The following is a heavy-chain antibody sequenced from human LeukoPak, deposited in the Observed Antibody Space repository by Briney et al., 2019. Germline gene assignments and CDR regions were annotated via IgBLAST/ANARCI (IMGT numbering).Heavy chain of an antibody. CDR2: IIPIFGTP. CDR1: GGTFSSYA. CDR3: ASNLYGSGSYYYIY. J-gene: IGHJ4*02. Sequence: ASVKVSCKASGGTFSSYAISWVRQAPGQGLEWMGGIIPIFGTPNYAQKFQGRVTITTDESTSTAYMELSSLRSEDTAVYYCASNLYGSGSYYYIYWGQGTLVTVSS. D-gene: IGHD3-10*01. V-gene: IGHV1-69*05.